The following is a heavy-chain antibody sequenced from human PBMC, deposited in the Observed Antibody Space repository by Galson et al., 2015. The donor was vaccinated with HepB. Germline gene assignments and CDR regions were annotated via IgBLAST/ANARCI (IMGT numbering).Heavy chain of an antibody. CDR3: ARDSSGWYTPSDYYGMDV. J-gene: IGHJ6*02. D-gene: IGHD6-19*01. CDR1: GGTFSSYA. V-gene: IGHV1-69*13. Sequence: SVKVSCKASGGTFSSYAISWVRQAPGQGLEWMGGIIPVFGTTNYAQKFRGRVTITADESMSTAYMELSSLRSEDTAVYYCARDSSGWYTPSDYYGMDVWGQGTTVTVSS. CDR2: IIPVFGTT.